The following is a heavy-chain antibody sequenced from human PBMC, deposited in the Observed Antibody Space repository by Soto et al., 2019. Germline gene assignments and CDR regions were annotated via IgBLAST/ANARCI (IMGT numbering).Heavy chain of an antibody. CDR1: GFTFSSYG. J-gene: IGHJ6*02. V-gene: IGHV3-30*18. CDR2: ISYDGSNK. Sequence: QVQLVESGGGVVQPGRSLRLSCAASGFTFSSYGMHWVRQAPGKGLEWVAVISYDGSNKYYADSVKGRFTISRDNSKNTLYLQMNSLRAEDTAVYYCAQDYVDSRMGQYYYYYGMDVWGQGTTVTVSS. D-gene: IGHD6-13*01. CDR3: AQDYVDSRMGQYYYYYGMDV.